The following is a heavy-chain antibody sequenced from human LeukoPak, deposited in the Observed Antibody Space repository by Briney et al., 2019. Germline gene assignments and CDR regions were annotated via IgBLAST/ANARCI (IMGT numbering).Heavy chain of an antibody. J-gene: IGHJ4*02. D-gene: IGHD4-23*01. CDR2: IASDGSST. Sequence: GGSLRLSCAASGFTFSSYWMNWVRQAPGKGLVWVSRIASDGSSTTYADSVKGRFSISRDNAKNTLYLQMNSLRVEDTAVYYCARGRPHGNDYWGQGTLVTAPS. CDR3: ARGRPHGNDY. V-gene: IGHV3-74*01. CDR1: GFTFSSYW.